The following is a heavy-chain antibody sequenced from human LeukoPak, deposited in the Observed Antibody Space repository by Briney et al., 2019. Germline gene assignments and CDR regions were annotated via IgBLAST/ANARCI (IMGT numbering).Heavy chain of an antibody. J-gene: IGHJ4*02. CDR2: ISHSSNYI. Sequence: GGSLRLSCSASGFTFSSYSMNWVRQAPGKGLEWVSSISHSSNYIFYADSVKGRFTISRDNAKNSLYLQMNSLRAEDTAVYYCARALDSSGYVSGYWGQGTLVTVSS. V-gene: IGHV3-21*01. CDR3: ARALDSSGYVSGY. CDR1: GFTFSSYS. D-gene: IGHD6-19*01.